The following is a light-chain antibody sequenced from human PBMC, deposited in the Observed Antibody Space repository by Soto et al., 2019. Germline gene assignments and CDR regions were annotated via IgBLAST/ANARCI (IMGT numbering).Light chain of an antibody. J-gene: IGKJ1*01. CDR2: DAS. Sequence: EIEMTQSPSTLSASLLDIATLSFRSSQSVSNKLALYQQKPGQAPRLLIFDASSRATGVPSRFSGSGSGTKFTLTISSLQSEDFAVYYCQNYYSSPRKFGQGTKVDIK. V-gene: IGKV3-15*01. CDR1: QSVSNK. CDR3: QNYYSSPRK.